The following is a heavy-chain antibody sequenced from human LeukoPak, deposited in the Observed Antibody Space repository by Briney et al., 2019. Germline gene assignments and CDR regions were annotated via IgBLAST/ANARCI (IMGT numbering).Heavy chain of an antibody. J-gene: IGHJ4*02. D-gene: IGHD6-13*01. CDR2: IYHSGST. CDR3: ARAYIAAAGMVAFDY. V-gene: IGHV4-38-2*02. CDR1: GYSISSGYY. Sequence: PSETLSLTCTVSGYSISSGYYWGWIRQPPGKGLEWIGSIYHSGSTYYNPSLKSRVTISVDKSKNQFSLKLSSVTAADTAVYYCARAYIAAAGMVAFDYWGQGTLVTVSS.